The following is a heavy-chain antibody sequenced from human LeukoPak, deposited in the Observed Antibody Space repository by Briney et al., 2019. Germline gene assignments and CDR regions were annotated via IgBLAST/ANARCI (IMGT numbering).Heavy chain of an antibody. CDR2: INHSGST. D-gene: IGHD2-15*01. J-gene: IGHJ6*03. Sequence: SETLSLTCAVYGGSFSGYYWSWIRQPPGKGLEWIWKINHSGSTNYNPSLKGRVTISVDTSKNQFSLQLNSVTPEDTAVYYCARDVVVVVAATHGYYYYYMDVWGKGTTVTISS. CDR3: ARDVVVVVAATHGYYYYYMDV. V-gene: IGHV4-34*01. CDR1: GGSFSGYY.